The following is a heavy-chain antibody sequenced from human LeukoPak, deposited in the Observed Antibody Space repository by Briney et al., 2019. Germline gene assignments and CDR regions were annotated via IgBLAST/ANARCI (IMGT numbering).Heavy chain of an antibody. V-gene: IGHV3-30-3*01. CDR3: ARDGPAGTFITSFDY. CDR1: GFTFSSYA. J-gene: IGHJ4*02. CDR2: ISYDGSNK. D-gene: IGHD6-13*01. Sequence: GGSLRLSCAASGFTFSSYAMHWVRQAPGKGLEWVAVISYDGSNKYYADSVKGRFTISRDNSKNTLYLQMNSLRAEDTAVYYCARDGPAGTFITSFDYWGQGALVTVSS.